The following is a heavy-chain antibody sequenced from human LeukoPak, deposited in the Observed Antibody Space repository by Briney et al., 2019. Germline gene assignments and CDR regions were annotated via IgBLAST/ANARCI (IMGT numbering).Heavy chain of an antibody. CDR2: ISSSGSTI. CDR3: AREMVATTKIAARFDY. J-gene: IGHJ4*02. V-gene: IGHV3-11*01. CDR1: GFTFSDYY. D-gene: IGHD5-12*01. Sequence: GGSLRLSCAASGFTFSDYYMSWIRQAPGKGLEWVSYISSSGSTIYYADSVKGRFTISRDNAKNSLYLQMNSLRAEDTAVYYCAREMVATTKIAARFDYWGQGTLVTVSS.